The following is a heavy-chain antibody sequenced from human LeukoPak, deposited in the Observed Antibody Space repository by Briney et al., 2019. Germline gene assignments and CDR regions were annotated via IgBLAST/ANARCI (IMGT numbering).Heavy chain of an antibody. Sequence: GEALKISCKGSGYSFASYWSGWVRQMPGKGLEWMGVIYPGDSDTRYSPSFQGQVTISADKSISTAYLQWSSLKASDTAMYFCARHRQTVTTGYFDSWGQGTLVTVSS. V-gene: IGHV5-51*01. CDR2: IYPGDSDT. CDR1: GYSFASYW. CDR3: ARHRQTVTTGYFDS. D-gene: IGHD4-17*01. J-gene: IGHJ4*02.